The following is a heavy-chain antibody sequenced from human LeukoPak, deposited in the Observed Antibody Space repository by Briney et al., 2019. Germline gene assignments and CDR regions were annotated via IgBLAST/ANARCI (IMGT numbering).Heavy chain of an antibody. D-gene: IGHD1-14*01. CDR2: ISGSGGST. J-gene: IGHJ4*02. CDR3: AKDFAGNHASGSQYYFDY. Sequence: GGSLRLSCAASGFTFSSYAMSWVRQAPGKGLEWVSAISGSGGSTYYADSVKGRFTISRDNSKNTLYLQMNSLRAEDTAVYYCAKDFAGNHASGSQYYFDYWGQGTLVTVSS. V-gene: IGHV3-23*01. CDR1: GFTFSSYA.